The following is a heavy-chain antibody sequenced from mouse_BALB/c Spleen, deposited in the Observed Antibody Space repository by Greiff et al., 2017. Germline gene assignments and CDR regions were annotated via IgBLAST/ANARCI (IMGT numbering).Heavy chain of an antibody. CDR2: ISSGGST. D-gene: IGHD1-1*01. CDR1: GFTFSSYA. Sequence: DVKLVESGGGLVKPGGSLKLSCAASGFTFSSYAMSWVRQTPEKRLEWVASISSGGSTYYPDSVKGRFTISRDNARNILYLQMSSLRSEDTAMYYCARDITTVVAPFDYWGQGTTLTVSS. V-gene: IGHV5-6-5*01. J-gene: IGHJ2*01. CDR3: ARDITTVVAPFDY.